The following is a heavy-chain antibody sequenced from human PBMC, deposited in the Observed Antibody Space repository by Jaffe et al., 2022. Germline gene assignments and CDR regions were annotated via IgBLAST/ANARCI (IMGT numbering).Heavy chain of an antibody. V-gene: IGHV1-69*05. CDR3: ARVVGPARDSGDSSSWYPFDY. J-gene: IGHJ4*02. Sequence: QVQLVQSGAEVKKPGSSVKVSCKASGGTFSSYAISWVRQAPGQGLEWMGGIIPIFGTANYAQKFQGRVTITTDESTSTAYMELSSLRSEDTAVYYCARVVGPARDSGDSSSWYPFDYWGQGTLVTVSS. CDR2: IIPIFGTA. CDR1: GGTFSSYA. D-gene: IGHD6-13*01.